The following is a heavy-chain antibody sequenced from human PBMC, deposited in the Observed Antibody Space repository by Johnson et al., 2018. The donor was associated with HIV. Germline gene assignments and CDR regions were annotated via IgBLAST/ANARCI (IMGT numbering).Heavy chain of an antibody. J-gene: IGHJ3*02. D-gene: IGHD6-19*01. Sequence: QVQLVESGGGVVQPGRSLRLSCAASGFTFSSYAMHWVRQAPGKGLEWVAVISYDGSNKYYTDSVKGRFTISRDNSKNTLYLQMNTLRAEDTAVYYCAKGSMSTPGQWLPKDDAFDIWGQGTMVTVSS. CDR1: GFTFSSYA. CDR3: AKGSMSTPGQWLPKDDAFDI. V-gene: IGHV3-30-3*02. CDR2: ISYDGSNK.